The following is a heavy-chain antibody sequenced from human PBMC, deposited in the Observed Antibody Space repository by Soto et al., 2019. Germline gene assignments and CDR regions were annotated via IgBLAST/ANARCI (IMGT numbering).Heavy chain of an antibody. CDR1: GFTFSSYA. V-gene: IGHV3-23*01. D-gene: IGHD6-6*01. J-gene: IGHJ4*02. Sequence: GGSLRLSCAASGFTFSSYAMSWFRQAPGKGLEWVSAISGSGGSTYYADSVKGRFTISRDNSKNTLYLQMNSPRAEDTAVYYCAKGPARLLTPVDYWGQGTLVTVSS. CDR2: ISGSGGST. CDR3: AKGPARLLTPVDY.